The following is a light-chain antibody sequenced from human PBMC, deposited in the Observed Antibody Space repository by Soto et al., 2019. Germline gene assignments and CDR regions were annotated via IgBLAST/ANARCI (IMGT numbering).Light chain of an antibody. V-gene: IGKV3-15*01. Sequence: EIAMTQSPATLSVSPGERATLSCRASQSVNSNYLAWYQQHPGQPPRLLIYGISTRATGIPARFSGSGSGTEFSLTISSLQSEDCAVYDGQQYSKWPITFGQGTRLEI. CDR1: QSVNSN. J-gene: IGKJ5*01. CDR3: QQYSKWPIT. CDR2: GIS.